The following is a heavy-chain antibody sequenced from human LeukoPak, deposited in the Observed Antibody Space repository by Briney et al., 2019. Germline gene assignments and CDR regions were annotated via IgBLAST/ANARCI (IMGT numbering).Heavy chain of an antibody. V-gene: IGHV3-23*01. CDR1: GFTFSSYA. J-gene: IGHJ4*02. CDR3: AKDGSPYDFWSGYYDPFDY. CDR2: ISGSGGST. D-gene: IGHD3-3*01. Sequence: GGSLRLSCAASGFTFSSYAMSWVRQAPGKGLEWVSAISGSGGSTYYADSVKGRFTISRDNSKNTLYLQMNSLGAEDTAVYYCAKDGSPYDFWSGYYDPFDYWGQGTLVTVFS.